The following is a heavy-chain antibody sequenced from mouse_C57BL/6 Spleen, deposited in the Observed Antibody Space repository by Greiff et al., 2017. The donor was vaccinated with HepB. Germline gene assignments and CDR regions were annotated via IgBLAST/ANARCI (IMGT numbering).Heavy chain of an antibody. CDR2: IDPSDSYT. J-gene: IGHJ2*01. CDR1: GYTFTSYW. CDR3: ARRGGYYFDY. V-gene: IGHV1-69*01. Sequence: QVQLQQPGAELVMPGASVKLSCKASGYTFTSYWMHWVKQRPGQGLEWIGEIDPSDSYTNYNQKFKGKSTLTVDKSSSTAYMQLSSLTSEDSAVYYCARRGGYYFDYWGKGTTLTVSS.